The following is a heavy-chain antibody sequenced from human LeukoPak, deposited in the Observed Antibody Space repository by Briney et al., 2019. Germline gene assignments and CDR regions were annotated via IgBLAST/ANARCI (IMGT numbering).Heavy chain of an antibody. Sequence: PGGSLRLSCAASGFTFSSYAMSWVRQAPGKGLEWVSAISGSGGSTYYADSVKGRFTISRDNSKNTLYLQMNSLRAEDTAVYYCAKDAPGSVVVPAALFDYWGQGTLVTVSS. V-gene: IGHV3-23*01. CDR3: AKDAPGSVVVPAALFDY. CDR2: ISGSGGST. D-gene: IGHD2-2*01. CDR1: GFTFSSYA. J-gene: IGHJ4*02.